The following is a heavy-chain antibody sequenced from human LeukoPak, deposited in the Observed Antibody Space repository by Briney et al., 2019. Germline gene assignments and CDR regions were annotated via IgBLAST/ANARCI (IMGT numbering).Heavy chain of an antibody. CDR1: GYTFTSYD. J-gene: IGHJ4*02. CDR2: MNPNSGNT. V-gene: IGHV1-8*01. Sequence: ASVKVSCKASGYTFTSYDINWVRQATGQGLEWMGWMNPNSGNTGYAQKFQGRVTMTRNTSISTAYMELSSLRSEDTAVYYCARGKTATGGRGVYDYVWGSYRYTLDYWGQGTLVTVSS. D-gene: IGHD3-16*02. CDR3: ARGKTATGGRGVYDYVWGSYRYTLDY.